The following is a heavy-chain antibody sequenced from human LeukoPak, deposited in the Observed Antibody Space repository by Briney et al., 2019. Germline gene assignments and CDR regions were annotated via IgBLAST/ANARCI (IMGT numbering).Heavy chain of an antibody. Sequence: SETLSLTCTVSGDSIRSSYWSWFRLPPGKGLEWIALIHYSGATKSNPSLGSRVALSLDTSNNHLSLKVISVTAADTAVYYCARHLSAGTYPLDYWGQGIPVTVSS. J-gene: IGHJ4*02. CDR2: IHYSGAT. D-gene: IGHD1-26*01. V-gene: IGHV4-59*08. CDR1: GDSIRSSY. CDR3: ARHLSAGTYPLDY.